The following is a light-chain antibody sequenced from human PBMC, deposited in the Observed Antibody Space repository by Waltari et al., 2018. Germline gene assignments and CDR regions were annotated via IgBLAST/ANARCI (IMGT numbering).Light chain of an antibody. Sequence: DIPLTQSPSSPSASVVDQVTITCRASRAISNDLNWYQQKPGKAPHLLIYSAFRWPSGVPSRVRGGGAETDFTFSSSRHQAEDYATYDCEQSYSLPRTVGGGTKVEMK. CDR2: SAF. J-gene: IGKJ4*02. CDR1: RAISND. V-gene: IGKV1-39*01. CDR3: EQSYSLPRT.